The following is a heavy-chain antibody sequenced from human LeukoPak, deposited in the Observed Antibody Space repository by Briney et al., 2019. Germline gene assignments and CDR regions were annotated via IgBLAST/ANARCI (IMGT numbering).Heavy chain of an antibody. CDR1: GYTFTGYY. CDR2: INPNSGGT. J-gene: IGHJ3*02. V-gene: IGHV1-2*02. D-gene: IGHD6-13*01. CDR3: AKPYSSSFRAAFDI. Sequence: GASVKVSCKASGYTFTGYYMHWVRQAPGQGLEWMGWINPNSGGTNYAQKFQGRVTMTRDTSISTAYMELSRLRSDDTAVYYCAKPYSSSFRAAFDIWGQGTMVTVSS.